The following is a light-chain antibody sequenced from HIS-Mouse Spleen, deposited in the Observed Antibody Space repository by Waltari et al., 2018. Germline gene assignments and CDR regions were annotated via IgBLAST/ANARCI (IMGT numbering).Light chain of an antibody. Sequence: QTVVTQEPSFSVSPGGTVTLTCGLSSGSVSTSYYPSWYQQTPGQDPRKRLYSTNTLSSGVTDRFSGSILGNKAALTITGAQADDESDYYCVLYMGSGISVFGGGTKLTVL. CDR3: VLYMGSGISV. J-gene: IGLJ3*02. V-gene: IGLV8-61*01. CDR1: SGSVSTSYY. CDR2: STN.